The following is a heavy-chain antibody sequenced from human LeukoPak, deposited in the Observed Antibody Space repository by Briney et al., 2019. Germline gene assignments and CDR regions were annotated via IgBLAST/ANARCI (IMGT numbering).Heavy chain of an antibody. CDR1: GGSFSGYY. D-gene: IGHD3-3*01. Sequence: PSETLSLTCAVYGGSFSGYYWSWIRQPPGKGLEWIGSIYYSGSTYYNPSLKSRVTISVDTSKNQFSLKLSSVTAADTAVYYCATYDFPSPFDYWGQGTLVTVSS. J-gene: IGHJ4*02. V-gene: IGHV4-34*01. CDR2: IYYSGST. CDR3: ATYDFPSPFDY.